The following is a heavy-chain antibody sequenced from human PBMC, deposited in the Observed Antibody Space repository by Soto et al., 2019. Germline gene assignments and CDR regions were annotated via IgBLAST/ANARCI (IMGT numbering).Heavy chain of an antibody. V-gene: IGHV3-30*18. CDR1: GFTFSSYG. CDR3: AKGSHDYGDYGDFDY. J-gene: IGHJ4*02. D-gene: IGHD4-17*01. CDR2: TSYDGSNK. Sequence: QVQLVESGGGVVQPGRSLRLSCAASGFTFSSYGMHWVRQAPGKGLEWVAVTSYDGSNKYYADSVKGRFTISRDNSKNTLYLQMNSLRAEDTAVYYCAKGSHDYGDYGDFDYWGQGTLVTVSS.